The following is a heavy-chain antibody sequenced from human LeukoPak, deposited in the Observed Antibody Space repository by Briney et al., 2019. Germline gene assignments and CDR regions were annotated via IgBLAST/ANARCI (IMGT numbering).Heavy chain of an antibody. V-gene: IGHV3-23*01. CDR1: GFTFLRHG. J-gene: IGHJ4*02. D-gene: IGHD4-17*01. CDR3: AKGNYGEKIDY. CDR2: ISASGGAT. Sequence: GGSQTLSCAASGFTFLRHGMTWFRQAPGKGLEWVSGISASGGATYYADSVKGRFTISRDNSKNTLYLQMNSPKAEDAALYYCAKGNYGEKIDYWGPGTLVTVSS.